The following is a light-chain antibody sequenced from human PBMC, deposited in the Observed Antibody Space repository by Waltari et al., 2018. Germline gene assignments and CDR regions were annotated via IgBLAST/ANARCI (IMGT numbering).Light chain of an antibody. CDR3: QKYNSAPPT. J-gene: IGKJ2*01. CDR1: QDIVNF. V-gene: IGKV1-27*01. CDR2: AAS. Sequence: DIQMTQSPSSLSASVGDRVTITCRASQDIVNFLAWYQQKPGRVPKLLIYAASTTQLGVPPRCRGSGSGTDFTLTISSLQAEDVATYYCQKYNSAPPTFGQGTKVEIK.